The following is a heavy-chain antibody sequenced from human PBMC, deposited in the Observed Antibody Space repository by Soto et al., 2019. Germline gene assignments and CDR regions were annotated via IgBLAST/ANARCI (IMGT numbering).Heavy chain of an antibody. Sequence: AASVKVSCKASGYSFTSYWISWVRQMPGKGLEWMGRIDPSDSYTNYSPSFQGHVTISADKSISTAYLQWSSLKASDTAMYYCATPSLGYCSSTSCYAEGYYYYGMDVWGQGTTVTVSS. V-gene: IGHV5-10-1*01. CDR3: ATPSLGYCSSTSCYAEGYYYYGMDV. CDR2: IDPSDSYT. J-gene: IGHJ6*02. D-gene: IGHD2-2*01. CDR1: GYSFTSYW.